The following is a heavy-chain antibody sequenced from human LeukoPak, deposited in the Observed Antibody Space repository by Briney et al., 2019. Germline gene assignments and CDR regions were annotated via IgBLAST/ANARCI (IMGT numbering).Heavy chain of an antibody. CDR1: GGSISSGGYS. CDR3: ASGLMVRGVISD. V-gene: IGHV4-30-2*01. CDR2: IYHSGST. J-gene: IGHJ4*02. D-gene: IGHD3-10*01. Sequence: PSETLSLTCAVSGGSISSGGYSWSWIRQPPGKGLEWIGYIYHSGSTYYNPSLKSRVTISVDRSKNQFSLKLSSVTAADTAVYYCASGLMVRGVISDWGQGTLATVSS.